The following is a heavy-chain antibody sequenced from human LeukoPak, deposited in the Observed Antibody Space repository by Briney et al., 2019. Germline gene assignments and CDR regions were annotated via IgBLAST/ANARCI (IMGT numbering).Heavy chain of an antibody. Sequence: SETLSLTCTVSGGSISSHYWSWIRQPPGKGLEWIGYIYYSGSTNYNPSLKSRVTISVDTSKNQFSLKLSSVTAADTAVYYCASLTPAAIYAFDIWGQGTMVTVSS. V-gene: IGHV4-59*11. CDR1: GGSISSHY. D-gene: IGHD2-2*02. CDR3: ASLTPAAIYAFDI. CDR2: IYYSGST. J-gene: IGHJ3*02.